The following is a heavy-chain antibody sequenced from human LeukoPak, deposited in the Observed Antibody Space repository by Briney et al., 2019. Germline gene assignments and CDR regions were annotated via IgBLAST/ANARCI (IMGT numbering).Heavy chain of an antibody. CDR3: VKQRGIYLDFDY. D-gene: IGHD1-26*01. CDR1: GFTFSDYY. V-gene: IGHV3-11*03. J-gene: IGHJ4*02. Sequence: PGGSLRLSCAASGFTFSDYYMTWIRQAPGKGLEWVSYISRSSSYTYYADSVKGRFTISRDNSKNTLSLQMASLRAEDTAVYYCVKQRGIYLDFDYWGQGTLVTVSS. CDR2: ISRSSSYT.